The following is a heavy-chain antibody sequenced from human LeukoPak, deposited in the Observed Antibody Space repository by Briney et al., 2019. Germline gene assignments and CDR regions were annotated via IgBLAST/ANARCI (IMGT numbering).Heavy chain of an antibody. D-gene: IGHD2-21*02. J-gene: IGHJ4*02. CDR1: GGSFSPYY. Sequence: SETLSLTCAVYGGSFSPYYWSWIRQPPGKGPEWIGEINHSGSTNYNPSLKSRVTISVDTSKNQFSLRLSSVTAADTAVYYCARGGFYCGGDCYVDYWGQGTLVTVSS. CDR3: ARGGFYCGGDCYVDY. V-gene: IGHV4-34*01. CDR2: INHSGST.